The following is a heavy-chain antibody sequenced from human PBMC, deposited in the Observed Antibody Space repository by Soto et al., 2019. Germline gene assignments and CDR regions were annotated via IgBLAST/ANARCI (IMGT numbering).Heavy chain of an antibody. CDR2: IFGTGST. J-gene: IGHJ5*02. V-gene: IGHV4-59*01. CDR1: GGTISGYY. Sequence: ETLSLTCTFSGGTISGYYWSWIRQPPGKGLEWIGYIFGTGSTNYNPSLKTRVTISADTSKNQFSLNLKVVTAADTAVYYCARKECSSWSGNWFDPWGQGTLVNVSS. D-gene: IGHD2-2*01. CDR3: ARKECSSWSGNWFDP.